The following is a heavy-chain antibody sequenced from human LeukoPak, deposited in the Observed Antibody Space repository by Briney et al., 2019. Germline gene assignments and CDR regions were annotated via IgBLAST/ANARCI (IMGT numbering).Heavy chain of an antibody. V-gene: IGHV3-7*01. CDR2: IKQDGSEK. J-gene: IGHJ3*02. D-gene: IGHD6-13*01. Sequence: PGGSLRLSCAASGFTFSSYWMSWVRQAPGKGLEWVANIKQDGSEKYYVDSVKGRFTISRDNAKNSLYLQMNSLRAEDTAVYYCARWVSSWLPDAFDIWGQGTMVTVSS. CDR3: ARWVSSWLPDAFDI. CDR1: GFTFSSYW.